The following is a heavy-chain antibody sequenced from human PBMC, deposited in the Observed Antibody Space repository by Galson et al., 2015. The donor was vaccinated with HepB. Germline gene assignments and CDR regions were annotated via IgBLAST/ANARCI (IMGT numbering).Heavy chain of an antibody. CDR1: GFTFRDYY. Sequence: SLRLSCAASGFTFRDYYMSWIRQAPGKGLEWVSYISSGADTIYYPDSVKGRFTISRDDAKNSLYLQMNSLRADDTAVYYCARVGCSSTSCRWGPFEIWGQGTMVTVSS. CDR2: ISSGADTI. D-gene: IGHD2-2*01. V-gene: IGHV3-11*01. CDR3: ARVGCSSTSCRWGPFEI. J-gene: IGHJ3*02.